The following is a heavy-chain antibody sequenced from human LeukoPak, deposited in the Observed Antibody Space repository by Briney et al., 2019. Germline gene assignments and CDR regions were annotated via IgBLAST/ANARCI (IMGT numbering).Heavy chain of an antibody. V-gene: IGHV1-24*01. D-gene: IGHD3-22*01. CDR2: FDPEDGET. Sequence: ASVKVSCKASGYTFTGYYMHWVRQAPGKGLEWMGGFDPEDGETIYAQKFQGRVTMTEDTSTDTAYMELSSLRSEDTAVYYCATVSGYDSSGYWFDPWGQGTLVTVSS. CDR3: ATVSGYDSSGYWFDP. J-gene: IGHJ5*02. CDR1: GYTFTGYY.